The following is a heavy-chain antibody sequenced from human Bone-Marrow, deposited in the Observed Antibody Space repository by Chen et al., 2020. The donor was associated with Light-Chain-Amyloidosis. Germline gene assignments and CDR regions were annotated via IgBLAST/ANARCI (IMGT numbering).Heavy chain of an antibody. CDR1: GYVFTGYY. CDR2: INPSSGDT. Sequence: QVQMVQSGAEVKKPGASVKVSCEAPGYVFTGYYIHWVRQDPGQGLEWMGCINPSSGDTNYAQRFQGRVTLTRDTSITTGYMELNRLRSDDTAVYYCARGPQQLLLDRWGQGALVTVSS. D-gene: IGHD6-6*01. CDR3: ARGPQQLLLDR. V-gene: IGHV1-2*02. J-gene: IGHJ5*02.